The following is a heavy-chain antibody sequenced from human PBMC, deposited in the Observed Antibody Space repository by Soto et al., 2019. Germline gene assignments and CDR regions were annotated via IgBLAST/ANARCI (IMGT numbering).Heavy chain of an antibody. CDR2: INIDGRT. J-gene: IGHJ4*02. CDR3: AKNYYFDS. V-gene: IGHV3-23*01. CDR1: GFTFNIYA. Sequence: EVQLLESGGGLVQPGGSLRLSCAASGFTFNIYAMSWVRQAPGKGLEWVSSINIDGRTYYVDSVKGRFTISRDNSRNTLYLQMNRLRAEDTAVYYCAKNYYFDSWGQGTLINVSP.